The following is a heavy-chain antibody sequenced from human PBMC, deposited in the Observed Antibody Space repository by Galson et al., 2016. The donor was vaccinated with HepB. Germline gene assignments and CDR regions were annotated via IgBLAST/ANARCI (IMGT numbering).Heavy chain of an antibody. Sequence: SLRLSCAASGFSFSNYNMDWVRQAPGKGLEWVSYISGSSSTIYYADSVKGRLTISSDNAKNSLYLQMNSVRDEDTAVYYCARVGGATNDYWGRGTLVTVSS. D-gene: IGHD1-26*01. V-gene: IGHV3-48*02. CDR2: ISGSSSTI. J-gene: IGHJ4*02. CDR3: ARVGGATNDY. CDR1: GFSFSNYN.